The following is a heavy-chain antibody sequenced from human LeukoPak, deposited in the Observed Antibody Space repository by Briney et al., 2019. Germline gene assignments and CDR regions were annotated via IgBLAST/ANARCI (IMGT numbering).Heavy chain of an antibody. Sequence: PGGSLRLSCAASGFTFSSYGMHWVRQAPGKGLEWLAGISHDGTNKYYADSVKGRFTISRDNSKNTLYLQMNSLRAEDTAVYYCARVEGSYSGGNDYWGQGTLVTVSS. CDR1: GFTFSSYG. CDR3: ARVEGSYSGGNDY. D-gene: IGHD1-26*01. J-gene: IGHJ4*02. CDR2: ISHDGTNK. V-gene: IGHV3-30*03.